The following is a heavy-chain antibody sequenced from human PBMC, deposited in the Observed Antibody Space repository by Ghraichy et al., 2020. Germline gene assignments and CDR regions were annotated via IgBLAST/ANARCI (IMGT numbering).Heavy chain of an antibody. CDR1: GGSIRSGSYY. CDR3: PRTGYCNKARWFKYCFAP. V-gene: IGHV4-39*01. J-gene: IGHJ5*02. CDR2: IYPGGST. D-gene: IGHD2-8*01. Sequence: SETLSLTCTVVGGSIRSGSYYWGWIRQPPGKAPEWIASIYPGGSTHYNPPLKSRVTMSADTAKTQFSLSLTSVTAADTAIYNCPRTGYCNKARWFKYCFAPWAQGTLVTV.